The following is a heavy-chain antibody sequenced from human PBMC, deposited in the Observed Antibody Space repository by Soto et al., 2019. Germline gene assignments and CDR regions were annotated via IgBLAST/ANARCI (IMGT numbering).Heavy chain of an antibody. CDR3: AGNRGLSAAGTQGWFDP. V-gene: IGHV4-39*01. Sequence: LSLTCTLSGGSISSSDYYWGWIRQPPGKGLEWIGSIYYSGHTYFNVSLKSRVSISIDTSKHQFSLTLSSMTAADTAIYYCAGNRGLSAAGTQGWFDPWGQGTLVTVS. CDR1: GGSISSSDYY. CDR2: IYYSGHT. J-gene: IGHJ5*02. D-gene: IGHD6-13*01.